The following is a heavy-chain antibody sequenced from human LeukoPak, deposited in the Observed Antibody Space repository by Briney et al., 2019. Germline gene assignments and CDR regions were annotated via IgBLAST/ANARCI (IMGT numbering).Heavy chain of an antibody. V-gene: IGHV5-10-1*01. CDR2: IDPSDSYT. J-gene: IGHJ6*04. D-gene: IGHD3/OR15-3a*01. CDR1: GYSFTSYW. CDR3: ARHTRLDLPHGMDV. Sequence: GESLKISCKGSGYSFTSYWIGWVRQMPGKGLEWMGRIDPSDSYTNYSPSFQGHVTISADKSISTAYLQWSSLKASDTAMYYCARHTRLDLPHGMDVWGKGTTVTVSS.